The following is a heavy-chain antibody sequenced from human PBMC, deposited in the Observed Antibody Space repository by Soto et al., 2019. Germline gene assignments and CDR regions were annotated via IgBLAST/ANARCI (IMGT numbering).Heavy chain of an antibody. J-gene: IGHJ6*03. V-gene: IGHV3-48*01. D-gene: IGHD6-6*01. CDR2: ISSSSSTI. CDR1: GFTFSSYS. Sequence: HPGGSLRLSCAASGFTFSSYSMNWVRQAPGKGLEWVSYISSSSSTIYYADSVKGRFTISRDNAKNSLYLQMNSLRAEDTAVYYCAREWYESVYSSSRSFCYMDVWGKGTTVTVSS. CDR3: AREWYESVYSSSRSFCYMDV.